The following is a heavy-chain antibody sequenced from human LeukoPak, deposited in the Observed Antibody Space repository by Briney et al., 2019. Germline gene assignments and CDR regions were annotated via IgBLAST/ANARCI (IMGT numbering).Heavy chain of an antibody. V-gene: IGHV1-2*02. CDR1: GYTFTDYY. Sequence: ASVKDSCKASGYTFTDYYIHWVRQAPGQGLEWMGWITPYSGGTDYAQKFQGRVTMTMDTSISTVYMELSRLRSDDTAVYYCAREFNTYYYGSGSHDAFDIWGQGTEVTVS. J-gene: IGHJ3*02. CDR2: ITPYSGGT. D-gene: IGHD3-10*01. CDR3: AREFNTYYYGSGSHDAFDI.